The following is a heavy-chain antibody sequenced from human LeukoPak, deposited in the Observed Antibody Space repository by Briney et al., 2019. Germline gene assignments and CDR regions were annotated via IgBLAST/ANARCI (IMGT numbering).Heavy chain of an antibody. D-gene: IGHD3-16*02. CDR1: GGSISSGGYS. J-gene: IGHJ4*02. V-gene: IGHV4-30-2*01. Sequence: PSQTLSLTCAVSGGSISSGGYSWSWIRQPPGKGLEWIGYIYHSGSTYYNPSLKSRVTISVDRSKNQFSLKLSSVTAADTAVYYCARGSGYYDYVWGSYPFDYWGQGTLVTVSS. CDR2: IYHSGST. CDR3: ARGSGYYDYVWGSYPFDY.